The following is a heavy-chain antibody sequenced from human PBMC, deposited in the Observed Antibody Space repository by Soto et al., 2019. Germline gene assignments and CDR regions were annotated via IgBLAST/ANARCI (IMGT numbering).Heavy chain of an antibody. J-gene: IGHJ6*02. Sequence: QVQLVQSGAEVKKPGSSVKVSCKASGGTFSSYAISWVRQAPGQGLEWMGGIIPISGTANYAEKFQGGVTITADESTSTVSMELSRLRSEDTAVYFCARAQGSSTSLEIYYYYYYGMDVWGQGTTVTVSS. CDR2: IIPISGTA. D-gene: IGHD2-2*01. CDR1: GGTFSSYA. V-gene: IGHV1-69*01. CDR3: ARAQGSSTSLEIYYYYYYGMDV.